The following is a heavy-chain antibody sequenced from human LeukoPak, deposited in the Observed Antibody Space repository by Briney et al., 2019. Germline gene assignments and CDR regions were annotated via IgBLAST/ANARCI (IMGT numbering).Heavy chain of an antibody. J-gene: IGHJ6*02. CDR1: GGSVSSYY. D-gene: IGHD6-13*01. CDR2: IYYSGST. V-gene: IGHV4-59*08. Sequence: SETLSLTCTVSGGSVSSYYWSWIRQPPGKGLEWIGYIYYSGSTNYTPSLKSRVTISVDTSKNQFSLKLRSVTAADTAVYYCARQYFRVFDVWGQGTTVTVSS. CDR3: ARQYFRVFDV.